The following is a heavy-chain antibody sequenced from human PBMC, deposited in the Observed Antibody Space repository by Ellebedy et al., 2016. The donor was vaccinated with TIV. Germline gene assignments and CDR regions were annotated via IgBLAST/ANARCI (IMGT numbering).Heavy chain of an antibody. CDR3: ARMLPGRLEE. D-gene: IGHD1-14*01. CDR1: GGSTYSYY. Sequence: MPSETLSLTCNVPGGSTYSYYWSWIRQPPGKGLEWIGYMHYNGDSNYNPALKSPVTMSVDTSTNQFSLKVFSVTAADTAVYYCARMLPGRLEEWGQGILVTVSS. J-gene: IGHJ4*02. V-gene: IGHV4-59*08. CDR2: MHYNGDS.